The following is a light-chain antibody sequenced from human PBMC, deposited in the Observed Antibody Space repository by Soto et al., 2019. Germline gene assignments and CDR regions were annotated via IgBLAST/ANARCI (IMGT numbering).Light chain of an antibody. CDR1: SSDVGGYDY. V-gene: IGLV2-14*01. Sequence: QSVLTQPASVSGSPGQSITISCTGTSSDVGGYDYVSWYQQHPGKAPKLMIYGVNNRPSGVSNRFSGSKSGNTASLTISGLQAEDEADYYCSSYTSTTTYVIGTGTKLT. J-gene: IGLJ1*01. CDR2: GVN. CDR3: SSYTSTTTYV.